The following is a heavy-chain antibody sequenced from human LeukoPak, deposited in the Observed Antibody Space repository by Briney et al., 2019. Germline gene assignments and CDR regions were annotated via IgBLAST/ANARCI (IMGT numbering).Heavy chain of an antibody. CDR3: ARGRMVRGVTWWFDP. CDR1: GYTFTSYD. Sequence: GASVKVSCKASGYTFTSYDTNWVRQATGQGLEWMGWMNPNSGNTGYAQKFQGRVTMTRNTSISTACMELSSLRSEDTAVYYCARGRMVRGVTWWFDPWGQGTLVTVSS. CDR2: MNPNSGNT. D-gene: IGHD3-10*01. J-gene: IGHJ5*02. V-gene: IGHV1-8*01.